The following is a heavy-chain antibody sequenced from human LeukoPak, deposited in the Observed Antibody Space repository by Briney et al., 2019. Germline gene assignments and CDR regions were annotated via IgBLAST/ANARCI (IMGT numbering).Heavy chain of an antibody. CDR1: GYTLTSYG. J-gene: IGHJ6*02. CDR3: ARDLSVGGTPMVRGIRYYGMDV. CDR2: TTAYNGNT. D-gene: IGHD3-10*01. V-gene: IGHV1-18*01. Sequence: ASVKVSCKASGYTLTSYGISWVRQAPGQGREWMGWTTAYNGNTNYAQKFQGRVTMTTDTSTSTAHMEVRSLRSDDTAVYYCARDLSVGGTPMVRGIRYYGMDVWGQGTTVTVSS.